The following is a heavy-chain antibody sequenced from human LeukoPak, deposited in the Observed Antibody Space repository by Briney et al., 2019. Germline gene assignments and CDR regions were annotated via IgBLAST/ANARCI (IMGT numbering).Heavy chain of an antibody. CDR2: ISSSSSYT. V-gene: IGHV3-11*03. J-gene: IGHJ4*02. CDR1: GFTFSDYY. D-gene: IGHD5-12*01. CDR3: ARIGGGYDPYYFDY. Sequence: GGSLRLSCAASGFTFSDYYMSWIRRAPGKGLEWVSYISSSSSYTNYADSVKGRFTISRDNAKNSLSLQMNSLRAEDTAVYYCARIGGGYDPYYFDYWGQGTLVTVSS.